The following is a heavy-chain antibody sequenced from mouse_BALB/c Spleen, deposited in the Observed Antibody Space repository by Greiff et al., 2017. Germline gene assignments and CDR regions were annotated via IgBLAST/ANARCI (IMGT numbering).Heavy chain of an antibody. CDR1: GYSITSGYY. V-gene: IGHV3-6*02. CDR3: ARGGRGNYGIFDY. J-gene: IGHJ2*01. CDR2: ISYDGSN. D-gene: IGHD1-1*01. Sequence: EVQLQESGPGLVKPSQSLSLTCSVTGYSITSGYYWNWIRQFPGNKLEWMGYISYDGSNNYNPSLKNRISITRDTSKNQFFLKLNSVTTEDTATYYCARGGRGNYGIFDYWGQGTTLTVSS.